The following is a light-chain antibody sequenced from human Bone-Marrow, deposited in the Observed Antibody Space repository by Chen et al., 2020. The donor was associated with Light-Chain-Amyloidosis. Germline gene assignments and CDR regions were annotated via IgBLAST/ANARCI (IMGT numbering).Light chain of an antibody. CDR1: QSVNNH. CDR3: QQYYDWPT. V-gene: IGKV3-15*01. CDR2: GAS. Sequence: DIVMTQSPVTLSVSPVERATLSCRASQSVNNHLAWYQQKPGQTPRLLIYGASTRAPATPTRISGSGSGTEFTLTISSLKSEDVAVYYCQQYYDWPTFGPGTKVHI. J-gene: IGKJ3*01.